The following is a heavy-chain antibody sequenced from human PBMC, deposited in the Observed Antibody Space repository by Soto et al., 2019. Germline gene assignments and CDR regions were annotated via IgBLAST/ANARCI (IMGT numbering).Heavy chain of an antibody. CDR2: IYSGGST. CDR3: ASYYYDSSGYYNFAFDI. Sequence: GGSLRLSCAASGFTVSSNYMSWVRQAPGKGLEWVSVIYSGGSTYYADSVKGRFTISRDNSKNTLYLQMNSLRAEDTAVYYCASYYYDSSGYYNFAFDIWGQGTMVTVSS. V-gene: IGHV3-53*01. J-gene: IGHJ3*02. CDR1: GFTVSSNY. D-gene: IGHD3-22*01.